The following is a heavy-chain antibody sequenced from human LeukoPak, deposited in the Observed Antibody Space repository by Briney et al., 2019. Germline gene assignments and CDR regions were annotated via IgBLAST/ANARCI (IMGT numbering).Heavy chain of an antibody. J-gene: IGHJ3*02. CDR1: GFTFSSYA. CDR3: AKEVYYDSSGYYHDAFDI. D-gene: IGHD3-22*01. V-gene: IGHV3-23*01. CDR2: ISGSGGST. Sequence: QPGGSLRLSCVASGFTFSSYAISWVRQAPGKGLEWVSAISGSGGSTYYADSVKGRFTISRDNSKNTLYLQMNSLRAEGTAVYYCAKEVYYDSSGYYHDAFDIWGQGTMVTVSS.